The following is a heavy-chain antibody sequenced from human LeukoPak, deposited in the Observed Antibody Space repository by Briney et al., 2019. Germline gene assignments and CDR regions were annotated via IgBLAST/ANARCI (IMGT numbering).Heavy chain of an antibody. CDR1: GGSISSGSYS. CDR2: IYSGGST. Sequence: LSLTCAVSGGSISSGSYSWSWVRQAPGKGLEWVSVIYSGGSTYYADSVKGRFTISRDNSKNTLYLQMNSLRAEDTAVYYCAHGDYSYFDYWGQGTLVTVYS. CDR3: AHGDYSYFDY. V-gene: IGHV3-53*01. D-gene: IGHD4-17*01. J-gene: IGHJ4*02.